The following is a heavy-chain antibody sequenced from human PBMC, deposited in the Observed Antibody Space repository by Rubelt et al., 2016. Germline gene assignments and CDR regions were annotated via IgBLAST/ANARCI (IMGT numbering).Heavy chain of an antibody. D-gene: IGHD3-3*01. V-gene: IGHV3-11*04. J-gene: IGHJ3*02. CDR1: GFTFSDYY. Sequence: QVQLVESGGGLVKPGGSLRLSCAASGFTFSDYYMNWIRQAPGKGLEWVSYISSSGRTIYYAESVKGRFTISRDNAKNSLSLQMNSLRAEDTALYYCARGDFWSGDYTDAVDIWGQGTLVTVSS. CDR2: ISSSGRTI. CDR3: ARGDFWSGDYTDAVDI.